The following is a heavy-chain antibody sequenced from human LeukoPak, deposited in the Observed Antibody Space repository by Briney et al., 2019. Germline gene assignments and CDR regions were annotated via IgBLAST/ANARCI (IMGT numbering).Heavy chain of an antibody. CDR1: GFTFSDYY. D-gene: IGHD6-13*01. J-gene: IGHJ5*02. V-gene: IGHV3-11*01. CDR3: AREGVVRGSSWLAQYNWFDP. CDR2: ISSSGSTI. Sequence: PGGSLRLSCAASGFTFSDYYMSWIRQAPGKGLEWVSYISSSGSTIYYADSVKGRFTISRDNAKNSLYLQMNSLRAEDTAVYYCAREGVVRGSSWLAQYNWFDPWGQGTLVTVSS.